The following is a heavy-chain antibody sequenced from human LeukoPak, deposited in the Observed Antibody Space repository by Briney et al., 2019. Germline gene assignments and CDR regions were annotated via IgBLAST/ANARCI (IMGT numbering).Heavy chain of an antibody. CDR1: GYTFTSYA. CDR2: INAGSGDT. D-gene: IGHD2-15*01. CDR3: ARAPPRYCSGGSCIFDH. J-gene: IGHJ4*02. Sequence: ASVKVSCKASGYTFTSYAMRWVRQAPGQRLELMGWINAGSGDTKYSQKFQGRVTITTDTSASTAYMKLSSLRSEHTAEYYCARAPPRYCSGGSCIFDHWGQGTLVTVSS. V-gene: IGHV1-3*01.